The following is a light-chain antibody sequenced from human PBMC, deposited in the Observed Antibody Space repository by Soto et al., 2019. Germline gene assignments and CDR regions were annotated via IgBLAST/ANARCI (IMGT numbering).Light chain of an antibody. V-gene: IGKV4-1*01. CDR1: QSILYSPNHKNY. Sequence: DIVMTQSPDSLAVSLGERATINCKSSQSILYSPNHKNYLAWYHRKPGQPPKLLIYWASIRESGVPDRFSGGGAGTACTLTISSLQAEDVALYDWEQAYDTPRTFGQGTKVEVK. CDR3: EQAYDTPRT. CDR2: WAS. J-gene: IGKJ1*01.